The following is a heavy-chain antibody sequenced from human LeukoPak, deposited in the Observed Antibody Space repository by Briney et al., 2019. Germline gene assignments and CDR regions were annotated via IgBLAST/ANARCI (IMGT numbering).Heavy chain of an antibody. CDR2: ISYDGSNK. V-gene: IGHV3-30*18. Sequence: GGSLRLSCAASGFTFSSYGMHWVRQAPGKGLEWVAVISYDGSNKYYADSVKGRFTISRDNSKNTLYLQMNSLRAEDTAVYYCANQPTIIAAAGALDYWGQGTLVTVSS. J-gene: IGHJ4*02. CDR3: ANQPTIIAAAGALDY. CDR1: GFTFSSYG. D-gene: IGHD6-13*01.